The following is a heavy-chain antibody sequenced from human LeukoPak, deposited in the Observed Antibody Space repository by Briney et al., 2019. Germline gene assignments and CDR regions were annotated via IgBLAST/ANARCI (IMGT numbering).Heavy chain of an antibody. D-gene: IGHD1-26*01. CDR1: GFTFSSYG. V-gene: IGHV3-30*03. CDR2: ISYDGSNK. Sequence: GGSLRLSCAASGFTFSSYGMHWVRQAPGKGLEWVAVISYDGSNKYYADSVKGRFTISRDNSKNTLYLQMNSLRAEDTAVYYCAGEEGAIPDAFDIWGQGTMVTVSS. CDR3: AGEEGAIPDAFDI. J-gene: IGHJ3*02.